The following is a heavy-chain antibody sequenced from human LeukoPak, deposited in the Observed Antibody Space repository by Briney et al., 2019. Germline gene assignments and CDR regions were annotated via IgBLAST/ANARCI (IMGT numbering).Heavy chain of an antibody. J-gene: IGHJ4*02. Sequence: GGSLRLSCAASEFTFTSYELNWVRQAPGKGLEWVSYISSSGNTISYADSVKGRFTISRDNAKNSLYLQMNSLRDEDTAVYYCARPTAGHFDYWGQGTLVTVSS. CDR3: ARPTAGHFDY. CDR2: ISSSGNTI. CDR1: EFTFTSYE. D-gene: IGHD6-13*01. V-gene: IGHV3-48*03.